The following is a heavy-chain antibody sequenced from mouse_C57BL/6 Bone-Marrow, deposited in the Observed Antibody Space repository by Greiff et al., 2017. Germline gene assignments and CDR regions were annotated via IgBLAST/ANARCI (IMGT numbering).Heavy chain of an antibody. Sequence: QVQLQQPGAELVMPGASVKLSCKASGYTFTSSWMHWVKQRPGQGLEWIGEIDPSDSYTNYNQKFKGKSTLTVDKSSSTAYMQLSSLTSEDSAVYYCARGGYYLDYWGQGTTLTVSS. J-gene: IGHJ2*01. CDR2: IDPSDSYT. V-gene: IGHV1-69*01. CDR1: GYTFTSSW. CDR3: ARGGYYLDY. D-gene: IGHD3-1*01.